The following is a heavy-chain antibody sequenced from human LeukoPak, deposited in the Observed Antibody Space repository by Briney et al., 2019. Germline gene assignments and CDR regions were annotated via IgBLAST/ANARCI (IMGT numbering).Heavy chain of an antibody. J-gene: IGHJ6*03. CDR2: ISSNGGST. D-gene: IGHD3-10*01. CDR1: GFTFSSYA. CDR3: ARPPMVRGVIYYYYMDV. Sequence: GGSLRLSCVASGFTFSSYAMHWVRQAPGKGLEYVSAISSNGGSTYYANSVKGRFTISRENSKNTQYLQMGSLRAEDMAVYYCARPPMVRGVIYYYYMDVWGKGTTVTVSS. V-gene: IGHV3-64*01.